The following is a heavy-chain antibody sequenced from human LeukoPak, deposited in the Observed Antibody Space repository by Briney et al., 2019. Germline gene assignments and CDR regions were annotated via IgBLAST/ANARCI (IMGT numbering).Heavy chain of an antibody. J-gene: IGHJ4*02. CDR2: IFPGDSDI. CDR3: ARGLRGTYRYILDY. Sequence: GESLQISCKGYGYNFATYWIAWVRQMPGKGLEWMGIIFPGDSDIKYSPSFQGQVTVSADRSINTAYLQWTRLEASDTAMYYCARGLRGTYRYILDYWGQGTLVTVSS. D-gene: IGHD3-16*02. V-gene: IGHV5-51*01. CDR1: GYNFATYW.